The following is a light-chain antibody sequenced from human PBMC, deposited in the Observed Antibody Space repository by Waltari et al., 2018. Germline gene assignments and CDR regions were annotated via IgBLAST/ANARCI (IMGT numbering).Light chain of an antibody. Sequence: EIVLTQSPGTLSLSPGERATLSCRASQSVKDNYLSWFQQKGVQAPRLLFFGSFDRATGTPDRLSASGSGTEFTLTISRLEPEDFAVYYCQQYGTSPWTFGHGTRV. V-gene: IGKV3-20*01. CDR1: QSVKDNY. CDR2: GSF. J-gene: IGKJ1*01. CDR3: QQYGTSPWT.